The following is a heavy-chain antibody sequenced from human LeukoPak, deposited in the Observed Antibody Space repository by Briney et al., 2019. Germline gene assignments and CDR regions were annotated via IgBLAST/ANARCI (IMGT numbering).Heavy chain of an antibody. CDR2: ISPKTGGT. V-gene: IGHV1-2*02. J-gene: IGHJ5*02. CDR1: GYTFTGYY. CDR3: ARAPGGYDYWFDP. D-gene: IGHD5-12*01. Sequence: ASVKVSCKTSGYTFTGYYIQWVRQAPGQGLEWMGWISPKTGGTNYAQKFQGRVTMTRDTSTSTAYVELRRLRSDDTAVYFCARAPGGYDYWFDPWGQGTLVTVSS.